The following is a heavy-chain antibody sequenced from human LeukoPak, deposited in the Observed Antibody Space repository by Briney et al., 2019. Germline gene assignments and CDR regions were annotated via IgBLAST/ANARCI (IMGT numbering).Heavy chain of an antibody. J-gene: IGHJ6*03. CDR1: GFTFSSYS. CDR3: ARGVGYYYYYMDV. Sequence: GGSLRLSCAASGFTFSSYSMNWVRQAPGKGLEWVSFISSSSSYIYYADSVKGRFTISRDNSKNTLYLQMNSLRAEDTAVYYCARGVGYYYYYMDVWGKGTTVTVSS. CDR2: ISSSSSYI. D-gene: IGHD1-26*01. V-gene: IGHV3-21*01.